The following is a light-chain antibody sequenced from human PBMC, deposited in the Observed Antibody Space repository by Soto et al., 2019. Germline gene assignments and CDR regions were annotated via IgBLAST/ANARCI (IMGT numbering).Light chain of an antibody. J-gene: IGKJ4*01. V-gene: IGKV1D-12*01. Sequence: EMQMNKSPSSVPASVGDRVTITCRASQGIRNWLAWYQQKPGKAPKLLIFAASSLQSGVPSRFSGRGSGTEFTLTISSLQPEDFATYYCQQTDSFPLSFGGGTQVDI. CDR2: AAS. CDR1: QGIRNW. CDR3: QQTDSFPLS.